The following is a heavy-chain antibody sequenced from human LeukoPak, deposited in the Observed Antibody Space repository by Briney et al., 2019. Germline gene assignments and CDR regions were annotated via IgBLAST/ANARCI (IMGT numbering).Heavy chain of an antibody. CDR3: ARDLATIAVAGNYGLDV. Sequence: SETLSLTCTVSGGSISSGGYYWSWIRQHPGKGLEWIGYIYYSGSTYYNPSLKSRVTISVDTSKNQFSLKLSSVTAADTAVYYCARDLATIAVAGNYGLDVWGQGTTVTVSS. V-gene: IGHV4-31*03. D-gene: IGHD6-19*01. CDR1: GGSISSGGYY. CDR2: IYYSGST. J-gene: IGHJ6*02.